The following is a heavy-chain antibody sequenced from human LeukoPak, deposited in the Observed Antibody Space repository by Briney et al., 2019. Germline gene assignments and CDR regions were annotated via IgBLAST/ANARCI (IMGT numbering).Heavy chain of an antibody. CDR1: GYSFTSYW. J-gene: IGHJ5*02. CDR3: ARRSHVLYGSGSPNWIDP. V-gene: IGHV5-51*01. CDR2: IYPGDSDT. Sequence: GESLKISCKGSGYSFTSYWIGWVRQMPGKGLEWMGIIYPGDSDTRYSPSFQGQVTISADKSISTAYLQWSSLKASDTAMYFCARRSHVLYGSGSPNWIDPWGQGTLVTVSS. D-gene: IGHD3-10*01.